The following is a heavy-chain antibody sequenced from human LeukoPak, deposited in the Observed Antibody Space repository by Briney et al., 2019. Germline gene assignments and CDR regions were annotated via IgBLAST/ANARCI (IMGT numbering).Heavy chain of an antibody. Sequence: GGSLRLSCAASGFTFSSYGMSWVRQAPGKGLERVSGISDSGGSTYYADSVKGRFTISRDNSKNTLYLQMNSLRAEDTAVYYCAKKSTTVITYYFDYWGQGTLVTVSS. CDR2: ISDSGGST. CDR1: GFTFSSYG. J-gene: IGHJ4*02. CDR3: AKKSTTVITYYFDY. D-gene: IGHD4-11*01. V-gene: IGHV3-23*01.